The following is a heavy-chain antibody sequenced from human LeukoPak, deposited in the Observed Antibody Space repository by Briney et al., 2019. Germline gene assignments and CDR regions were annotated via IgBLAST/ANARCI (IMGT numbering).Heavy chain of an antibody. J-gene: IGHJ6*03. Sequence: GGSLRLSCAAAGFTVSSNYASWVRQAPGKGLEWVSVIYSGGSTYYADSVKGRFTISRDNSKNTLYLQMNSLRAEDTAVYYCGRRGAAPTRYYDYYYMDVWGKGTTVTVSS. D-gene: IGHD3-10*01. CDR2: IYSGGST. V-gene: IGHV3-53*01. CDR1: GFTVSSNY. CDR3: GRRGAAPTRYYDYYYMDV.